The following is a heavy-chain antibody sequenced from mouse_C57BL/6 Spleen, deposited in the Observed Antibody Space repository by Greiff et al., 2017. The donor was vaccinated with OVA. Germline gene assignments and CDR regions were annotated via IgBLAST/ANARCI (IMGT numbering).Heavy chain of an antibody. Sequence: VQLKESGPELVKPGASVKIPCKASGYTFTDYNMDWVKQSHGKSLEWIGDINPNNGGTIYNQKFKGKATLTVDKSSSTAYMELRSLTSEDTAVYYCARKITTVVASYYCDYWGQGTTLTVSS. CDR2: INPNNGGT. J-gene: IGHJ2*01. CDR3: ARKITTVVASYYCDY. CDR1: GYTFTDYN. V-gene: IGHV1-18*01. D-gene: IGHD1-1*01.